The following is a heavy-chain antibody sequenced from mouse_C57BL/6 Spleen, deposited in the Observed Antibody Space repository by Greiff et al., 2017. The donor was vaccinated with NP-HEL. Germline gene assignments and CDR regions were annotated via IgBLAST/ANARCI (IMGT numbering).Heavy chain of an antibody. V-gene: IGHV5-16*01. Sequence: EVQLVESEGGLVQPGSSMKLSCTASGFTFSDYYMAWVRQVPEKGLEWVANINYDGSSTYYLDSLKSRFIISRDNAKNILYLQMSSLKSEDTATYYCAREGYYGNYVDAMDYWGQGTSVTVSS. CDR3: AREGYYGNYVDAMDY. CDR1: GFTFSDYY. J-gene: IGHJ4*01. CDR2: INYDGSST. D-gene: IGHD2-1*01.